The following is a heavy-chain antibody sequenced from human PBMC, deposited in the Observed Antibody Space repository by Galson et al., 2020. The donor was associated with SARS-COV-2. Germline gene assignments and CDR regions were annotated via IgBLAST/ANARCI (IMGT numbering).Heavy chain of an antibody. J-gene: IGHJ5*02. D-gene: IGHD4-4*01. CDR2: IFHTGRT. CDR1: GDTVSNGWYH. CDR3: ARNRDDGYSTNFFDP. Sequence: ASETLSLTCSVNGDTVSNGWYHWSWLRPPPGQELEWITSIFHTGRTNYSPPLNSPVTISIDTSKNQFYLRVPYVTAADTAGYYCARNRDDGYSTNFFDPWGQGTLGTVST. V-gene: IGHV4-61*01.